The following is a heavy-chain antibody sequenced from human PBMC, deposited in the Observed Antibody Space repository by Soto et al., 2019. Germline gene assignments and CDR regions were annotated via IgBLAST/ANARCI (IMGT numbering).Heavy chain of an antibody. J-gene: IGHJ4*02. D-gene: IGHD6-19*01. CDR1: GGSISGSSYY. Sequence: SESLSLTGTVSGGSISGSSYYWGWNRQPPGKGLEWIGTIYYSGAAYYNPSLQSRGTISVDTSSNQFSMKLNSVTAADTAVYYCTDMLGQWLPRDWGQGTVVTVSS. CDR3: TDMLGQWLPRD. V-gene: IGHV4-39*01. CDR2: IYYSGAA.